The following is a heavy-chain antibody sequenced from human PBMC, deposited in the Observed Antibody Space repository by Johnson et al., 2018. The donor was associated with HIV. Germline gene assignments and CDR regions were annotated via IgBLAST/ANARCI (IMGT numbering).Heavy chain of an antibody. CDR1: GFTFSSYA. Sequence: QVQLVESGGGVVQPGRSLRLSCAASGFTFSSYAMHWVRQAPGKGLEWVAVISYDGSNKNHADSVKGRFTISRDNSKNTLYLQMNSLRAEDTAGYYCARERDPERGAQKSGVYAFDIWGQGTMVTVSS. D-gene: IGHD3-10*01. V-gene: IGHV3-30*04. J-gene: IGHJ3*02. CDR3: ARERDPERGAQKSGVYAFDI. CDR2: ISYDGSNK.